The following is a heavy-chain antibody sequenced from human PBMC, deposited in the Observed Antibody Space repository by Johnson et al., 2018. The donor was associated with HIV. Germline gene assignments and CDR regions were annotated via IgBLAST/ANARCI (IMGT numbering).Heavy chain of an antibody. D-gene: IGHD3-22*01. CDR2: IYSGGST. Sequence: VQLVESGGGLVQPGGSLRLSCAASGFTVRSHYMSWVRQAPGKGLELVSFIYSGGSTYYADSVKGRFTISRDNSKNTLYLQLNSLRAEDTAVYSCARDSYDTTGQQHDAFDIWGQGTMVTVSS. J-gene: IGHJ3*02. CDR3: ARDSYDTTGQQHDAFDI. V-gene: IGHV3-66*01. CDR1: GFTVRSHY.